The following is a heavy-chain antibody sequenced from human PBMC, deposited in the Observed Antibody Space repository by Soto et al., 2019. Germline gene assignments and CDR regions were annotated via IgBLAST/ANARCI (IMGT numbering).Heavy chain of an antibody. V-gene: IGHV1-46*01. D-gene: IGHD5-12*01. CDR2: VNPSGGST. CDR3: ARGDIVAIFGMDV. Sequence: ASVKVSCKASGYTFTSYYMHWVRQAPGQGLEWMGIVNPSGGSTTYAQKFQGRVTMTRDTSTSTVYMELSSLRSEDTAVYYCARGDIVAIFGMDVWGQGTTVTVSS. CDR1: GYTFTSYY. J-gene: IGHJ6*02.